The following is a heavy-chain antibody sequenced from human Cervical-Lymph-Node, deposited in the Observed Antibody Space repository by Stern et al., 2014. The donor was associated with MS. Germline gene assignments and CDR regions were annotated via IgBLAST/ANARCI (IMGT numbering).Heavy chain of an antibody. Sequence: LQLVESGGGLVKPGGSLRLSCAASGFTFSSYSMNWVRQAPGKGLEWVSFISSSSSYIYYADSVKGRFTISRDNAKNSLYLQMNSLRAEDTAVYYCAREEFGELTAYFDYWGQGTLVTVSS. D-gene: IGHD3-10*01. J-gene: IGHJ4*02. CDR2: ISSSSSYI. CDR1: GFTFSSYS. CDR3: AREEFGELTAYFDY. V-gene: IGHV3-21*01.